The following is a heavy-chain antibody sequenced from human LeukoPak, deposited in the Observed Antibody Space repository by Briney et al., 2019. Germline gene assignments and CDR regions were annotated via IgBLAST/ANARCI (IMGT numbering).Heavy chain of an antibody. D-gene: IGHD3-22*01. CDR3: ARGDSSGYYEYYYGVVV. Sequence: ASVKLSCKASGYTFTSYGISWVRQAPGQGLEWMGWINPNSSGTNYAQKFQGRVTMTRDTSISTAYMELSRLRSDDTAAYYCARGDSSGYYEYYYGVVVWGQGTTVIVSS. CDR2: INPNSSGT. V-gene: IGHV1-2*02. CDR1: GYTFTSYG. J-gene: IGHJ6*02.